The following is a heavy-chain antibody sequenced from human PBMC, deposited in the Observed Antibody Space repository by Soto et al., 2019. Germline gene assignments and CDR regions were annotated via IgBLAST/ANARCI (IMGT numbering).Heavy chain of an antibody. D-gene: IGHD5-18*01. Sequence: SVQVSCKSSGGTFSSYIISWVRQAPGKGLEWMGRIIPILGIANYAQKFQGRVTITADKSTSTAYMELSSLRSEDTAVYYCARGEYSDGLSSYYYYMDVWGKGTTVTVSS. CDR3: ARGEYSDGLSSYYYYMDV. CDR2: IIPILGIA. CDR1: GGTFSSYI. J-gene: IGHJ6*03. V-gene: IGHV1-69*02.